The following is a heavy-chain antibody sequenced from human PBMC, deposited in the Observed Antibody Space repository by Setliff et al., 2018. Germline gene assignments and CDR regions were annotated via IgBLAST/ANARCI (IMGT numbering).Heavy chain of an antibody. V-gene: IGHV4-39*01. CDR1: GASINSSTFF. CDR3: VRVEAGYCSSTSCYVVGAFDI. CDR2: IYYSGTT. D-gene: IGHD2-2*03. Sequence: SETLSLTCIVSGASINSSTFFWGWIRQPPGKGLEWIGSIYYSGTTYYNPSVRSRVTISVDTSRNQFSLKLSSVTAADTAVYYCVRVEAGYCSSTSCYVVGAFDIWGQGTMVTVSS. J-gene: IGHJ3*02.